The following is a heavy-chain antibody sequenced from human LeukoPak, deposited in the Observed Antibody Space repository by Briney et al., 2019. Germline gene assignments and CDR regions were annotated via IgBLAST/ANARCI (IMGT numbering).Heavy chain of an antibody. CDR3: AGNYYDSSGYYL. V-gene: IGHV4-59*08. J-gene: IGHJ5*02. CDR1: GGSISSYY. Sequence: KPSETLSLTCTVSGGSISSYYWSWIRQPPGKGLEWIGYIYYSGSTNYNPSLKSRVTISVDTSKNQFSLKLSSVTAADTAVYYCAGNYYDSSGYYLWGQGTLVTVSS. D-gene: IGHD3-22*01. CDR2: IYYSGST.